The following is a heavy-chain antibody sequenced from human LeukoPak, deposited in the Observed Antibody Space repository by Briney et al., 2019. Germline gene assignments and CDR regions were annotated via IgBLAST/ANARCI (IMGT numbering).Heavy chain of an antibody. J-gene: IGHJ4*02. CDR1: GFTFGDYA. CDR2: IRSKAYGGTT. Sequence: GGSLRLSCTASGFTFGDYAMSWVRQAPGKGLEWVGFIRSKAYGGTTEYAASVKGRFTISRDDSKSIAYLQMNSLKTEDTAVYYCTREDLWFGELGYYFDYWGQGTLVTVSS. D-gene: IGHD3-10*01. V-gene: IGHV3-49*04. CDR3: TREDLWFGELGYYFDY.